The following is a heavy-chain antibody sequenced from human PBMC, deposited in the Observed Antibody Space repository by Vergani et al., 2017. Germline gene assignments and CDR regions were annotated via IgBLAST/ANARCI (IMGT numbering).Heavy chain of an antibody. CDR2: VYWNDDE. D-gene: IGHD3-9*01. V-gene: IGHV2-5*01. Sequence: QITLRESGPTLVKPTQSLTLTCTFSGFTLTTGGEGVGWIRQPPGRALEWLAFVYWNDDERYSTSLKSRVTITKDTSKNEVILTMGTMDAVDTATYYCVHRLGYFDWDGAFDVWGPGTMVTVSS. J-gene: IGHJ3*01. CDR3: VHRLGYFDWDGAFDV. CDR1: GFTLTTGGEG.